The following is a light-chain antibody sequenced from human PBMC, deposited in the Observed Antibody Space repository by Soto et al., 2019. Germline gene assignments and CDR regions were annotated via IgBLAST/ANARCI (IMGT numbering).Light chain of an antibody. CDR2: GAS. J-gene: IGKJ2*01. Sequence: IVLTQSPGTLSLSPGERATLSCGASQSVSASYLAWYQQKPGQAPRLLIYGASRRANGIPDRFSAGGSGTDFTLTIRRLEPEDFAVYYCQQYDSSPVTFGQGTTVEIK. V-gene: IGKV3-20*01. CDR1: QSVSASY. CDR3: QQYDSSPVT.